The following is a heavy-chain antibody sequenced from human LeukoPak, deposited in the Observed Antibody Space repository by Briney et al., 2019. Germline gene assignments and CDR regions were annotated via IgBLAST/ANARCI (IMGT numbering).Heavy chain of an antibody. V-gene: IGHV4-39*01. D-gene: IGHD5-12*01. CDR2: IYYSGST. J-gene: IGHJ4*02. CDR3: ARPYGGYVFDY. Sequence: SETLSLTCTVSGGSISSSSYYWSWIRQPPGKGLEWIGSIYYSGSTYYNPSLKSRVTISVDTSKNQFSLKLSSVTAADTAVYYCARPYGGYVFDYWGQGTLVTVSS. CDR1: GGSISSSSYY.